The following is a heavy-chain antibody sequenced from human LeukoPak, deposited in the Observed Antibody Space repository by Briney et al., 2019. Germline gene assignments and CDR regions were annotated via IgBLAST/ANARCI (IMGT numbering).Heavy chain of an antibody. D-gene: IGHD2-15*01. CDR3: ARDGTYCSGGSCDYYGMDV. J-gene: IGHJ6*04. CDR2: IWYDGSNK. V-gene: IGHV3-33*01. Sequence: SGGSLRLSCAASGFTFSSYGMHWVRQAPGKGLEWVAVIWYDGSNKYYADSVKGRFTISRDNSKNTLYLQMNSLRAEDTAVYYCARDGTYCSGGSCDYYGMDVWGKGTTVTVSS. CDR1: GFTFSSYG.